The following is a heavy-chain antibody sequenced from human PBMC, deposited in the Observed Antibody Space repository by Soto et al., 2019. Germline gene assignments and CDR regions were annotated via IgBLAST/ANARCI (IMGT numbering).Heavy chain of an antibody. J-gene: IGHJ4*02. Sequence: LVKVSCKASGYAFISYGINWGRQATGQGLEWMGWMNPNSGNTGYAQKFQGRVNMTRNTSISTAYMELSSLRSEDTAVYYCARGLPLVVVAPTDDYWGQGTLVTVSS. CDR2: MNPNSGNT. CDR1: GYAFISYG. CDR3: ARGLPLVVVAPTDDY. V-gene: IGHV1-8*01. D-gene: IGHD2-15*01.